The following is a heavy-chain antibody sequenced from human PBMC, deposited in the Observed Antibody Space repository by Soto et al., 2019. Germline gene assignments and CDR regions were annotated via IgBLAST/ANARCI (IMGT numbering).Heavy chain of an antibody. CDR2: ITWNSGGL. J-gene: IGHJ6*02. D-gene: IGHD1-26*01. CDR1: GFTFDDYA. CDR3: AKGIVRPTNVGYYYYGMDV. V-gene: IGHV3-9*01. Sequence: EVQLVESGGGLVQPGRSLRLSCAASGFTFDDYAMHWVRLAPGKGLEWVSGITWNSGGLDYADSVKGRFTISRDNAKNSLYLQMNSLRAEDTALYYCAKGIVRPTNVGYYYYGMDVWGQGTTVTVSS.